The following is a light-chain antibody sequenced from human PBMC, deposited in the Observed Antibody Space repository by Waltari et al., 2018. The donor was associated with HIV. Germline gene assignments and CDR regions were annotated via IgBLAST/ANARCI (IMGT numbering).Light chain of an antibody. J-gene: IGLJ1*01. CDR1: KLGDKS. V-gene: IGLV3-1*01. Sequence: SYDLTQPPSVSVSPGQKASIPCSGHKLGDKSDSWYQQRPGQSPVLVIFEDTKRPSDNPERFTGSNTGNTATLTISGTQAMDEADYFCQAWDNSAAVFGSGTKVTVL. CDR3: QAWDNSAAV. CDR2: EDT.